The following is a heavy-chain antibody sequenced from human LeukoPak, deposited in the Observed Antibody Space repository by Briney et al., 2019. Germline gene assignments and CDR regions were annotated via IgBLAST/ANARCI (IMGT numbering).Heavy chain of an antibody. CDR3: ARAPIVVVVAATFDY. V-gene: IGHV3-23*01. CDR1: GFTFSSYA. J-gene: IGHJ4*02. CDR2: ISGSGGST. Sequence: WGSLRLSCPATGFTFSSYAMSWVRQAAWKGLEWVSAISGSGGSTYYADSVKGRFTISRDNSKNTLYLQMNSLRAEDTAVYYCARAPIVVVVAATFDYWGQGTLVTVSS. D-gene: IGHD2-15*01.